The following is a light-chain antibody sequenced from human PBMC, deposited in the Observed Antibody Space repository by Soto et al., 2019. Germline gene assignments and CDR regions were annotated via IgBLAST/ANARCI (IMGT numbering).Light chain of an antibody. Sequence: QSALTQPASMSGSPGQSITISCTGTSSDVGGYNFVSWYQQHPGKAPKLMIYHVTNRPSGVSSRFSGSKSGNTASLTISGLQAEDEADYYCSSYTSNITPYVSGTGTKLTVL. CDR2: HVT. J-gene: IGLJ1*01. CDR1: SSDVGGYNF. CDR3: SSYTSNITPYV. V-gene: IGLV2-14*01.